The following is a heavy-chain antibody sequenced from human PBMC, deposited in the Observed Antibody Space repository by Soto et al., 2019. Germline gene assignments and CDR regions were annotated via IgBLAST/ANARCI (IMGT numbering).Heavy chain of an antibody. CDR1: GFTVSSNY. V-gene: IGHV3-66*01. CDR3: ALSSGPLRGALDI. J-gene: IGHJ3*02. Sequence: GGSLRLSCAASGFTVSSNYMSWVRQAPGKGLEWVSVIYSGGSTYYADSVKGRFTISRDNSKNTLYLQMNSLRAEDTAVYYCALSSGPLRGALDIWGQGTMVTVSS. CDR2: IYSGGST. D-gene: IGHD3-10*01.